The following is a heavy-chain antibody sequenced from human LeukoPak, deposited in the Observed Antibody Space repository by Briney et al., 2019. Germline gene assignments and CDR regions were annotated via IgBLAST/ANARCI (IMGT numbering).Heavy chain of an antibody. Sequence: ASVKVSCKVSGYTLIELSMHWVRQAPGKGLEWMGGFDPEDGKTIYAQKFQGRVTMTEDTSTDTAYMELSSLRSEDTAAYYCATLNYYDSSGYYEGSPQDYWGQGTLVTVSS. CDR2: FDPEDGKT. V-gene: IGHV1-24*01. CDR1: GYTLIELS. D-gene: IGHD3-22*01. J-gene: IGHJ4*02. CDR3: ATLNYYDSSGYYEGSPQDY.